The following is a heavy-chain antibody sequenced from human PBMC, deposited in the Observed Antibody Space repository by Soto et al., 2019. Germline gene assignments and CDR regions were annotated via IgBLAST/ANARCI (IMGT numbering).Heavy chain of an antibody. D-gene: IGHD3-10*01. V-gene: IGHV5-51*01. Sequence: PGESLKISCKGSGYSFTRDWSTWVRQMPGKGLEWMGIIYPGDSDTRYSPSFQGQVTISADKSISTAYLQWSSLKASDTAMYYCAGGGVRGVITRTRDYYGMDVWGQGTTVTVSS. J-gene: IGHJ6*02. CDR3: AGGGVRGVITRTRDYYGMDV. CDR1: GYSFTRDW. CDR2: IYPGDSDT.